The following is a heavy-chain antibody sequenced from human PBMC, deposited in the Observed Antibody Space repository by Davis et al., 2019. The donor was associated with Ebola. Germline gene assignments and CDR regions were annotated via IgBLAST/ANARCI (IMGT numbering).Heavy chain of an antibody. V-gene: IGHV4-59*01. CDR2: IYYSGST. J-gene: IGHJ4*02. Sequence: MPSDTLSLTFNVSGGSIVSSSWSWIPQPPGKGLEWIGVIYYSGSTNYNPSLKSRVTISVDTSKNQFSLNLNTVTAADTAVYYCARGGAAVDYWGQGTLVTVSS. CDR1: GGSIVSSS. D-gene: IGHD6-25*01. CDR3: ARGGAAVDY.